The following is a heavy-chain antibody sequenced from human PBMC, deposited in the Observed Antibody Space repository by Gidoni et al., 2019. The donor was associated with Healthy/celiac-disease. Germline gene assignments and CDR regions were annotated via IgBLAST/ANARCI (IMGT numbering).Heavy chain of an antibody. CDR3: ARDRSEGQWLYSFDY. D-gene: IGHD6-19*01. CDR2: IWYDGSNK. Sequence: QVQLVESGGGVVQPGRSLRRSCAASGFTFRRYGMHWVRQAPGKGLEWVAVIWYDGSNKYYADSVKGRFTISRDNSKNTLYLQMNSLRAEDTAVYYCARDRSEGQWLYSFDYWGQGTLVTVSS. CDR1: GFTFRRYG. V-gene: IGHV3-33*01. J-gene: IGHJ4*02.